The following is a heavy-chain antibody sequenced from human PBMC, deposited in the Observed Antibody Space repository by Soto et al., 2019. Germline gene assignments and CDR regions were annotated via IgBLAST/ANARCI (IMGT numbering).Heavy chain of an antibody. CDR1: GGSTSSYY. Sequence: PSETLSLTCSVSGGSTSSYYWNWIRQPPGKGLEWIGYVYHSGATNYDPSLKSRVTMSVDTSKNEFSLNLSSVTAADTAVYYCARGTAPTYDFWSGPEPDYYYYYGMDVWGQGTTVTVSS. CDR2: VYHSGAT. V-gene: IGHV4-59*01. D-gene: IGHD3-3*01. J-gene: IGHJ6*02. CDR3: ARGTAPTYDFWSGPEPDYYYYYGMDV.